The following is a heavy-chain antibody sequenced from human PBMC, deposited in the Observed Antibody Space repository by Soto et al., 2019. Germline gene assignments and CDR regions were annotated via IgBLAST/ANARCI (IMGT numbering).Heavy chain of an antibody. CDR3: ARRTAMVYYYYGMDV. D-gene: IGHD5-18*01. CDR2: INPNSGGT. J-gene: IGHJ6*02. CDR1: GYAFTGYY. Sequence: ASVKVSCKASGYAFTGYYMHWVRQAPGQGLEWMGWINPNSGGTNYAQKFQGRVTMTRDTSISTAYMELSRLRSDDTAVYYCARRTAMVYYYYGMDVWGQGTTVTVSS. V-gene: IGHV1-2*02.